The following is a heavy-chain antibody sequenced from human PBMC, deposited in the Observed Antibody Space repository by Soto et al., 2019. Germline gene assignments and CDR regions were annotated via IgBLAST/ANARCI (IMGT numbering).Heavy chain of an antibody. D-gene: IGHD1-26*01. CDR3: ARDPPEWELLLDY. J-gene: IGHJ4*02. V-gene: IGHV3-7*04. Sequence: GGSMKLSCAASGFIFNTYWMGGVCQTPGKGLEWVANMNPDGSEKYYLDSVKGRFTISRDNAKNSLYLQMNSLRAEDTAVYYCARDPPEWELLLDYWGQGTLVTVS. CDR2: MNPDGSEK. CDR1: GFIFNTYW.